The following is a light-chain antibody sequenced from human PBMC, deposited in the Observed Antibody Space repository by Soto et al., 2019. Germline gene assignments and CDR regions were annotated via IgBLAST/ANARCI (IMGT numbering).Light chain of an antibody. CDR3: QHYVNWPLT. CDR1: RGIGST. V-gene: IGKV3-15*01. Sequence: EVVMTQSPATLSVSPGERATLSCRASRGIGSTLAWYQQKPGQTPRLLIYDTSTRATGVPARFIGSASGTEFTLTITSLQSEEFAVYYCQHYVNWPLTFGGGTRVENK. CDR2: DTS. J-gene: IGKJ4*01.